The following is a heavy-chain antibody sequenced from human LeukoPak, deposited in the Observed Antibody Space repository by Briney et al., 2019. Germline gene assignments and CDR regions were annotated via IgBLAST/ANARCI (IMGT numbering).Heavy chain of an antibody. V-gene: IGHV1-18*01. Sequence: WASVTVSCKASGYTFTSFGIAWVRQAPGQGLEWVGWISTSSDQRRYAHMLQDRVTMTTDTSTSTAYTELRSLRSDDAGVYYCARDTNWQRDYWGQGTLVTVSS. J-gene: IGHJ4*02. CDR3: ARDTNWQRDY. CDR1: GYTFTSFG. D-gene: IGHD6-25*01. CDR2: ISTSSDQR.